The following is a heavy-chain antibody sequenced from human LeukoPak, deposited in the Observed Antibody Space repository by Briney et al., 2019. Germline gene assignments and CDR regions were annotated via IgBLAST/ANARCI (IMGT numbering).Heavy chain of an antibody. D-gene: IGHD3-3*02. CDR3: ARVLEFTNYYYYYYMDV. CDR1: RFTFSSYS. J-gene: IGHJ6*03. CDR2: ISRSSSTI. V-gene: IGHV3-48*01. Sequence: GGSLRPSCAASRFTFSSYSMNWVRQAPGKGLEWVSYISRSSSTIYYADSVKGRFTISRDNAKNSMYLQMNTLRAEDTAVYYCARVLEFTNYYYYYYMDVWGKGTTVTISS.